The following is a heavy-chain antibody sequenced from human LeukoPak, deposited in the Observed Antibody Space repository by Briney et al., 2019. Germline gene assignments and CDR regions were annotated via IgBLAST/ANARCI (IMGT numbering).Heavy chain of an antibody. Sequence: GRSLRLSCAASGFTFSSYGMHWVRQAPGKGLEWVAVIWYDGTKKDYEDSVKGRFTISRDSSKNTLYLQMNSLRAEDTAVYYCARWGKFSSSWYGYYFDYWGQGTLVTVSS. D-gene: IGHD6-13*01. CDR3: ARWGKFSSSWYGYYFDY. V-gene: IGHV3-33*01. J-gene: IGHJ4*02. CDR1: GFTFSSYG. CDR2: IWYDGTKK.